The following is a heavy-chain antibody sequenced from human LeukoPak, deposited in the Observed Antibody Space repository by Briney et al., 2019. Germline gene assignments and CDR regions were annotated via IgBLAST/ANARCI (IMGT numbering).Heavy chain of an antibody. CDR3: AKLYYYDSSGYLDAFDI. CDR1: GFTFSSSA. D-gene: IGHD3-22*01. J-gene: IGHJ3*02. CDR2: ISGSGSGGST. Sequence: PGGSLRLSCAASGFTFSSSAMSWVRQAPGKGLEWVSSISGSGSGGSTYYADSVKGRFTISRDNSKNTLYLQMNSLRAEDTAVYYCAKLYYYDSSGYLDAFDIWGQGTMVTVSS. V-gene: IGHV3-23*01.